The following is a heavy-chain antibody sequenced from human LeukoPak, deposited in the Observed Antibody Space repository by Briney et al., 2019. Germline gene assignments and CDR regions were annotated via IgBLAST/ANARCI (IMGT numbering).Heavy chain of an antibody. CDR1: GGPISSYY. V-gene: IGHV4-59*08. CDR3: ARHKSIVGFFDY. CDR2: IYYSGST. Sequence: SETLSLTCTVSGGPISSYYWSWIRQPPGKGLEWIGYIYYSGSTNYNPSLKSRVTISVDTSKNQFSLKLSSVTAADTAVYYCARHKSIVGFFDYWGQGTLVTVSS. D-gene: IGHD6-6*01. J-gene: IGHJ4*02.